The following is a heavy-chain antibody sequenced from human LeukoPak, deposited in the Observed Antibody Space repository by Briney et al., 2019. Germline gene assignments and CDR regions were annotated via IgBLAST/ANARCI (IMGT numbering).Heavy chain of an antibody. CDR3: ARSTYCSAGSCYPSDY. D-gene: IGHD2-15*01. CDR1: GGSFSGYY. CDR2: INHSGST. J-gene: IGHJ4*02. Sequence: SETLSLTCAVYGGSFSGYYWSWIRQPPGKGLEWIREINHSGSTNYNPSLKSRVTISVDTSNNQFSPKLSSVTAADTAVYYCARSTYCSAGSCYPSDYWGQGILVTVSS. V-gene: IGHV4-34*01.